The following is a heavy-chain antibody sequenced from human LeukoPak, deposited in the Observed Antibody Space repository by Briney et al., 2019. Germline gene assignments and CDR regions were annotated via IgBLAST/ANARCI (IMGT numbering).Heavy chain of an antibody. Sequence: GGSLRLSCAASGFTFSSYAMHWVRQAPGKGLEWVAVISYDGSNKYYADSVKGRFTISRDNSKNTVYLQMNSLRAEDTAVYYCAKGPLAAVADIDYWGQGTLVTVSS. D-gene: IGHD6-19*01. V-gene: IGHV3-30-3*01. CDR1: GFTFSSYA. J-gene: IGHJ4*02. CDR2: ISYDGSNK. CDR3: AKGPLAAVADIDY.